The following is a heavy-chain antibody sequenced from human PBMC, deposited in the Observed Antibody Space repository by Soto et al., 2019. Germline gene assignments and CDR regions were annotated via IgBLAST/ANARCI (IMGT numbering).Heavy chain of an antibody. Sequence: QVHLVQSGAEVKKPGASVKVSCKGSGYAFTTYGITWVRQAPGQGLEWMGWISAHNGNTNYAQKXXXXXXXXXXXXXXXXXXXLRXXXXXXXAVYYCARGRYGDYWGQGALVTVSS. D-gene: IGHD3-10*01. V-gene: IGHV1-18*01. CDR1: GYAFTTYG. CDR2: ISAHNGNT. J-gene: IGHJ4*02. CDR3: ARGRYGDY.